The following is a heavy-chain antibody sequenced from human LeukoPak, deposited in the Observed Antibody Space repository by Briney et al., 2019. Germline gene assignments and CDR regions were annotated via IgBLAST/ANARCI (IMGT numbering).Heavy chain of an antibody. J-gene: IGHJ4*02. D-gene: IGHD6-13*01. CDR3: TTGYSSSWSSDY. V-gene: IGHV3-15*01. CDR1: GFSFSDAW. CDR2: IKSKTDGGTT. Sequence: GGSLRLSCAASGFSFSDAWMSWVRQAPGKGLEWVGRIKSKTDGGTTDYAAPVKGRFTISRDDSKNTLYLQMNSLKTEDTAVYYCTTGYSSSWSSDYWGQGTLVTVSS.